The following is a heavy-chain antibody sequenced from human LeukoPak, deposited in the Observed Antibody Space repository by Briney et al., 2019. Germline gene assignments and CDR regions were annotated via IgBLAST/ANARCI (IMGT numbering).Heavy chain of an antibody. Sequence: GGSLRLSCAASGFTFSSYSMNWVRQAPGKGLEWVSSISSSRSYIYYADSVKGRFTISRDNAKNSLYLQMSNLRAEDTAVYFCARGGGLDVWGQGATVTVSS. J-gene: IGHJ6*02. CDR3: ARGGGLDV. V-gene: IGHV3-21*04. D-gene: IGHD3-16*01. CDR1: GFTFSSYS. CDR2: ISSSRSYI.